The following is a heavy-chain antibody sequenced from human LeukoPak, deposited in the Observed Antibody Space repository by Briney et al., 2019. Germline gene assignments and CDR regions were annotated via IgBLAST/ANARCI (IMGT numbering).Heavy chain of an antibody. Sequence: ASVKVSCKVSGYTLTELSMRWVRQAPGKGLEWMGGFDPEDGETIYAQKFQGRVTMTEDTSTDTAYLEMSSLRSEDTAVYYCAPQTLYYTGSGWLTRFDPWGQGTLVTVFS. CDR2: FDPEDGET. V-gene: IGHV1-24*01. CDR1: GYTLTELS. CDR3: APQTLYYTGSGWLTRFDP. D-gene: IGHD3-10*01. J-gene: IGHJ5*02.